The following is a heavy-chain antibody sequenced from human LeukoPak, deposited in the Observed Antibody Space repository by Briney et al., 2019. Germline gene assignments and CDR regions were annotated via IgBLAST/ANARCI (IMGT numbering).Heavy chain of an antibody. D-gene: IGHD3-22*01. CDR1: GFTFSRYA. Sequence: GGSLRLSCAASGFTFSRYAMHWVRQAPGKGLEYVSAISRNGGRTYYENSVKGRFTISRDNSKNTLYLQMGSLRAEDMAVYYCARDFVHYYDSSGFDYYFDFWGQGTLVTAST. J-gene: IGHJ4*02. CDR3: ARDFVHYYDSSGFDYYFDF. CDR2: ISRNGGRT. V-gene: IGHV3-64*01.